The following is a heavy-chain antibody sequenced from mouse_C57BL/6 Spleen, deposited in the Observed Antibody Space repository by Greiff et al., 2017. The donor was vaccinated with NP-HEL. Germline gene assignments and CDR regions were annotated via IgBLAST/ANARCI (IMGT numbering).Heavy chain of an antibody. CDR3: SRPGGGNAMDY. Sequence: VQLQQPGAELVMPGASVKLSCKASGYTFTSYWMHWVKQRPGQGLEWIGEIDPSDSYTNYNQKFKGKSTLTVDKSSSTAYMQLSSLTSEDSAVYSWSRPGGGNAMDYWGQGTSVTVSS. J-gene: IGHJ4*01. CDR1: GYTFTSYW. V-gene: IGHV1-69*01. CDR2: IDPSDSYT.